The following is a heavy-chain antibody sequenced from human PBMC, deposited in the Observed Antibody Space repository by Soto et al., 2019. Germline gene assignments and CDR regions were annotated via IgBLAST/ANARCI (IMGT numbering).Heavy chain of an antibody. CDR2: ISSSSSTI. CDR1: GFTFSSYS. Sequence: EVQLVESGGGLVQPGGSLRLSCAASGFTFSSYSMNWVRQAPGKGLEWVSYISSSSSTIYYADSVKGRFTISRDNAKNSLYLQMNSLRAEDTAVYYCARDETTFDYWGQGTLVTVSS. CDR3: ARDETTFDY. V-gene: IGHV3-48*01. J-gene: IGHJ4*02.